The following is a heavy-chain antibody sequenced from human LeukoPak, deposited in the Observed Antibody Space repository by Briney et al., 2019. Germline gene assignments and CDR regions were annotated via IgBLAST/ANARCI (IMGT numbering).Heavy chain of an antibody. CDR2: LSGSGGDT. J-gene: IGHJ4*02. CDR1: GFTFSRHA. Sequence: GGSLRLSCAASGFTFSRHAMSWVRQAPGKGLEWVSSLSGSGGDTYYAESVKGRFTISRDNSKNTVYLQMNSLRAEDTAVYYCAKDPYGTRCFDYWGQGTLVTVSS. D-gene: IGHD2-2*01. V-gene: IGHV3-23*01. CDR3: AKDPYGTRCFDY.